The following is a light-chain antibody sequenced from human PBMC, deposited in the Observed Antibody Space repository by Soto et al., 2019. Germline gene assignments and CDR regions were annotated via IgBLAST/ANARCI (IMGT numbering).Light chain of an antibody. CDR1: RSVGSQ. J-gene: IGKJ5*01. Sequence: EIVLTQSPATLSLSPGERATLSCRASRSVGSQLAWSQQKPGQAPRLLIYDASNRAIGVPSRFSGSGSETDFTLTISSLEPEDFAVYYCHERTNWRITFGQGTRLEIK. CDR2: DAS. V-gene: IGKV3-11*01. CDR3: HERTNWRIT.